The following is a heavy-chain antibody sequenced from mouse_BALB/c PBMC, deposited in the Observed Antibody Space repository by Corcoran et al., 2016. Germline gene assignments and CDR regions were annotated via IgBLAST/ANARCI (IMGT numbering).Heavy chain of an antibody. CDR3: TRVGGLFVY. Sequence: VQLQQSGAELVNPGASVKLACKASGYTFTSYYMYWVKQRPGQGLERIGEINPSNGDTNLNEKFKSKATLTVDKSSSTAYMQLSSLTSEDSAVYYCTRVGGLFVYWGQGTLVTVSA. CDR1: GYTFTSYY. D-gene: IGHD3-1*01. CDR2: INPSNGDT. J-gene: IGHJ3*01. V-gene: IGHV1S81*02.